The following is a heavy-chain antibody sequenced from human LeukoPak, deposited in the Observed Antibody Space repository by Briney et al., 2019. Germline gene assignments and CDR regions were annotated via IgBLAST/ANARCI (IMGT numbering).Heavy chain of an antibody. V-gene: IGHV3-74*01. CDR1: GFTFSSYS. D-gene: IGHD3-22*01. CDR2: INSDGSST. CDR3: ARDPPYYYDSSGDY. J-gene: IGHJ4*02. Sequence: GGSLRLSCAASGFTFSSYSMNWVRHAPGKGLVWVSRINSDGSSTSYADSVKGRFTISRDNAKNTLYLQMNSLRAEDTAVYYCARDPPYYYDSSGDYWGQGTLVTVSS.